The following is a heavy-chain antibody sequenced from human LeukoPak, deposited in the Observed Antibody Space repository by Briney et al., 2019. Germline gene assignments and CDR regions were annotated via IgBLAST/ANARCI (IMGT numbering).Heavy chain of an antibody. CDR1: GGSISGYY. V-gene: IGHV4-4*07. J-gene: IGHJ5*02. CDR3: ARLRWDSYGYWFDP. CDR2: IYISGST. D-gene: IGHD5-18*01. Sequence: SETLSLTCTVSGGSISGYYWSWIRQPAGKGLEWIGRIYISGSTNYNPSLKSRVTISVDTSKNQFSLKLSSVTAADTAVYYCARLRWDSYGYWFDPWGQGTLVTVSS.